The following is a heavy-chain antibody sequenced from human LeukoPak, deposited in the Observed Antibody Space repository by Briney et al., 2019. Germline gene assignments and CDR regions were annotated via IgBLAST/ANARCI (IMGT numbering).Heavy chain of an antibody. CDR3: AKGDPFGKAPPYYYYGMDV. CDR1: GFTFDDYA. J-gene: IGHJ6*02. Sequence: GGSLRLSCAASGFTFDDYAMHWVRQAPGKGLEWVSLISGDDGSTYYADSVKGRFTISRDNSKNSLYLQMNSLRTEDTALYYCAKGDPFGKAPPYYYYGMDVWGQGTTVTVSS. V-gene: IGHV3-43*02. D-gene: IGHD3-3*01. CDR2: ISGDDGST.